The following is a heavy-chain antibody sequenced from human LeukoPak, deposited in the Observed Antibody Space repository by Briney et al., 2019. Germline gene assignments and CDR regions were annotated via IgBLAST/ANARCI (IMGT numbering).Heavy chain of an antibody. CDR1: GYSFTSYW. V-gene: IGHV5-51*01. Sequence: GASLKISFQGSGYSFTSYWIGWVRQMPGKGLEYMGIIHPGDSDTRYSPSFQGQVTISADKSISTAYLQWSSLKASDTAMYYCARHHSGSYYYDWYFDIWGRGTLVTVSS. D-gene: IGHD1-26*01. CDR2: IHPGDSDT. J-gene: IGHJ2*01. CDR3: ARHHSGSYYYDWYFDI.